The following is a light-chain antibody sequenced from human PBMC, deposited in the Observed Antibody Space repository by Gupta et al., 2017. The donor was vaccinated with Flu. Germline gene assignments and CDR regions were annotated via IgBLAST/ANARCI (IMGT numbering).Light chain of an antibody. CDR2: AAS. V-gene: IGKV1-12*01. J-gene: IGKJ3*01. CDR1: QGITNW. Sequence: DIQMTQSPASVSASVGDRVTITCRVSQGITNWLAWYQQKPGKAPNLLIYAASTLQSGVPSRFSGSGSGTDFTLTISGLQPEDFANYYCQHDNSWPFTLGHRTKVDVK. CDR3: QHDNSWPFT.